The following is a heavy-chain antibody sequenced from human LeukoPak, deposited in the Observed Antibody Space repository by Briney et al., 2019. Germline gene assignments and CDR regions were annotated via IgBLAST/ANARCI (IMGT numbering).Heavy chain of an antibody. V-gene: IGHV4-59*01. Sequence: SETLSLTCTVSGGSISSYYWSWIRQPPGKGLEWIGYIYYSGSTNYNPSLKSRVTISVDTSKNQFSLKLSSVTAADTAVYYCARSWYSSSWPPSYYYGMDVWGQGTTVTVSS. CDR2: IYYSGST. D-gene: IGHD6-13*01. J-gene: IGHJ6*02. CDR3: ARSWYSSSWPPSYYYGMDV. CDR1: GGSISSYY.